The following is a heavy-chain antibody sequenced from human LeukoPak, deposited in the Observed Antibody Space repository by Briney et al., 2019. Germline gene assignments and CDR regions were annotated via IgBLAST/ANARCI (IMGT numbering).Heavy chain of an antibody. J-gene: IGHJ4*02. CDR1: GGSISSSSYY. V-gene: IGHV4-39*07. Sequence: SETLSLTCTVSGGSISSSSYYWGWIRQPPGKGLEWIGSIYYSGSTYYNPSLKSRVTISVDTSKNQFSLKLSSVTAADTAVYYCARGLVGAPGWDYWGQGTLVTVSS. D-gene: IGHD1-26*01. CDR3: ARGLVGAPGWDY. CDR2: IYYSGST.